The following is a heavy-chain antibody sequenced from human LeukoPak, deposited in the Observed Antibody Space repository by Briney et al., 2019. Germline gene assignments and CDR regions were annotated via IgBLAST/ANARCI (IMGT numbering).Heavy chain of an antibody. CDR2: ISGSGGST. V-gene: IGHV3-23*01. J-gene: IGHJ3*02. CDR1: VFTFSSYA. D-gene: IGHD3-3*01. Sequence: GGSLRLSCAASVFTFSSYAMSWARQAPGKGLEWVSAISGSGGSTYYADSVKGRFTISRDNSKNTLYLQMNSLRAEDTAVYYCAKDIFGQIDAFDIWGQGTMITVSS. CDR3: AKDIFGQIDAFDI.